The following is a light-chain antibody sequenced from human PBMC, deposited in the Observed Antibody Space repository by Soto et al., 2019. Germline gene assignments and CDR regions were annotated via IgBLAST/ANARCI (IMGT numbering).Light chain of an antibody. CDR2: GAS. J-gene: IGKJ1*01. Sequence: EIVMTQSPATLSVSPGERATLSCRASQNISSNLAWYQQKPGQAPRVLIDGASTRATGIPARFSGSGSGTEFVITISSLQSEDFAVYYCQQYNNWLWTFGQGTKVEIK. V-gene: IGKV3-15*01. CDR1: QNISSN. CDR3: QQYNNWLWT.